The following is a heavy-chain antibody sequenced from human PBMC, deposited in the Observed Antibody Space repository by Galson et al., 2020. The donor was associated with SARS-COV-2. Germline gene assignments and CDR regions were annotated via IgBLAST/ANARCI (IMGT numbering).Heavy chain of an antibody. J-gene: IGHJ4*02. CDR2: IHYSGNT. CDR3: ARRGGWFGDVQSYFDN. D-gene: IGHD3-10*01. V-gene: IGHV4-31*03. CDR1: GGSISSNSYY. Sequence: SETLSLTCTVSGGSISSNSYYWNWIRQHPGKGLEWIGYIHYSGNTYYNPSLKSRVTMSVDTSKNQFSLKLSSVTAADTAVYYCARRGGWFGDVQSYFDNWGQGTLVTVSS.